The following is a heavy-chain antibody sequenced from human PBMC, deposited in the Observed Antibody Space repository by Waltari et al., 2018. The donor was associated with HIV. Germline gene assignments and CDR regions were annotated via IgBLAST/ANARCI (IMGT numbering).Heavy chain of an antibody. V-gene: IGHV4-34*01. J-gene: IGHJ6*02. CDR3: VRGPNWQLGGLDV. D-gene: IGHD1-1*01. CDR1: NAPYDPCYY. Sequence: QLEQWCAGLLKPLEPLSVTCAVYNAPYDPCYYWTWVRQAPGKGLEWLGVVIYDGERLYKPSLQSRISASLDASKRQFSLRLTAATAADTAVYCCVRGPNWQLGGLDVWGRGTT. CDR2: VIYDGER.